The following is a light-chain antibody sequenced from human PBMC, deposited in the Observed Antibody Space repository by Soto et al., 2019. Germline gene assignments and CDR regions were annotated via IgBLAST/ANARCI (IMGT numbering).Light chain of an antibody. CDR3: VLDMGSGLVE. V-gene: IGLV8-61*01. Sequence: QTVVTQEPSFSVSPGGTVTLTCGLISGSVTTDYFPSWYQQTPGQAPRTLIYNTNTPSSGVPDRFSGSILGNTAALTITGAQPEDESDYYWVLDMGSGLVEFGGGTKLTVL. CDR1: SGSVTTDYF. CDR2: NTN. J-gene: IGLJ2*01.